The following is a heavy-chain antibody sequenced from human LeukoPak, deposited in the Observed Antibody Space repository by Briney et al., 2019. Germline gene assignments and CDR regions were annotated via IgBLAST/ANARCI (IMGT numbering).Heavy chain of an antibody. CDR2: INPNSGGT. Sequence: GASVKVSCKASGYTFTGYYMHWVRQAPGQGLEWMGWINPNSGGTNYAQKFQGRVTMTRDTSISTAYMELSRLRSDDTAVYYCARLLGELSYWFDPWGQGTLVTVSS. CDR3: ARLLGELSYWFDP. CDR1: GYTFTGYY. V-gene: IGHV1-2*02. D-gene: IGHD3-16*02. J-gene: IGHJ5*02.